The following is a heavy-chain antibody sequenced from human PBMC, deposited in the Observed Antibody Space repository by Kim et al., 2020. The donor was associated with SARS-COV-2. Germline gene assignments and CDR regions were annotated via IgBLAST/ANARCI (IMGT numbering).Heavy chain of an antibody. CDR2: ISSSSSYI. J-gene: IGHJ6*02. V-gene: IGHV3-21*01. Sequence: GGSLRLSCAASGFTFSSYSMNWVRQAPGKGLEWVSSISSSSSYIYYADSVKGRFTISRDNAKNSLYLQMNSLRAEDTAVYYCARDGTENGGDWGSLDPNYGMDVCGQGTTVTVSS. D-gene: IGHD2-21*02. CDR3: ARDGTENGGDWGSLDPNYGMDV. CDR1: GFTFSSYS.